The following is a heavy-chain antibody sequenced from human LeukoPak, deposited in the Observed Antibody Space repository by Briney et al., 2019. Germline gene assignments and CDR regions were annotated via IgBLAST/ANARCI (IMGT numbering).Heavy chain of an antibody. Sequence: GGSLRLSCTASGFTFGDYAMHWVRQASGKGLEWVGRIRSKANSYATAYAASVKGRFTISRDDSKNTAYLQMNSLKTEDTAVYYCTRPAVGAVAGRDVWGKGTTVTVSS. CDR2: IRSKANSYAT. CDR1: GFTFGDYA. D-gene: IGHD6-19*01. V-gene: IGHV3-73*01. CDR3: TRPAVGAVAGRDV. J-gene: IGHJ6*04.